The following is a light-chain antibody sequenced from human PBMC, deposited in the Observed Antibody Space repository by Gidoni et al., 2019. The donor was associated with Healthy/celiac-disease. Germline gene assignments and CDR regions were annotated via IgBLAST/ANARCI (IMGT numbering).Light chain of an antibody. CDR3: AAWDGRLDGPV. Sequence: QSVLTQPPSASGPPGPAVTIPCSGSSSNSGSNTVNWYQHHPATAPKLLIYSNKHRPSGVPDRFSGSKSGASASLAISRLQSEDEADYYCAAWDGRLDGPVFGGGTKLTVL. J-gene: IGLJ2*01. CDR2: SNK. V-gene: IGLV1-44*01. CDR1: SSNSGSNT.